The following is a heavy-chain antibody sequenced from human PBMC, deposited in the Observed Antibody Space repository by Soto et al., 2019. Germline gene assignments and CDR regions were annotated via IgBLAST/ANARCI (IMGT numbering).Heavy chain of an antibody. CDR3: ARGLKGYTKGEPTFDY. D-gene: IGHD3-16*02. Sequence: QVQLQESGPGLVKPSQTLSLTCTVSGGSISSGGYYWSWIRQHPGKGLEGIGYIYYSGSTYYNPSLKSRVTISVDTSKNQFSLKLSSMTAADTAVYYCARGLKGYTKGEPTFDYWGQGTLVTVSS. V-gene: IGHV4-31*03. CDR2: IYYSGST. CDR1: GGSISSGGYY. J-gene: IGHJ4*02.